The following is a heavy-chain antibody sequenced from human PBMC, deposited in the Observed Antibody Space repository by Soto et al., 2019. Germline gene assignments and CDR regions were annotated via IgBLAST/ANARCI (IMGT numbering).Heavy chain of an antibody. Sequence: VGSLRLSCASSVCTFSSYAMHWVRQAPGKGLEWVAVISYDGSNKYYADSVKGRFTISRDNSKNTLYLQMNSLRAEDTAVYYCPRDPSIAAAEYWGQGT. J-gene: IGHJ4*02. CDR3: PRDPSIAAAEY. D-gene: IGHD6-13*01. CDR1: VCTFSSYA. V-gene: IGHV3-30-3*01. CDR2: ISYDGSNK.